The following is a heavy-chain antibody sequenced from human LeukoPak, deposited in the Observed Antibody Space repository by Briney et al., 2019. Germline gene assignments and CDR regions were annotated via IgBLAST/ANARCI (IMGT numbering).Heavy chain of an antibody. Sequence: GGSLRLSCAASGFTVSSNYMSWVRQAPGKGLEWVSVIYSGGSTYYADSVKGRFTISRDNSKNTLYLQMNSLRAEDTAVYYCARDLTLYYYDSSGYPGLGYWGQGTLVTVSS. J-gene: IGHJ4*02. D-gene: IGHD3-22*01. CDR1: GFTVSSNY. CDR3: ARDLTLYYYDSSGYPGLGY. V-gene: IGHV3-53*01. CDR2: IYSGGST.